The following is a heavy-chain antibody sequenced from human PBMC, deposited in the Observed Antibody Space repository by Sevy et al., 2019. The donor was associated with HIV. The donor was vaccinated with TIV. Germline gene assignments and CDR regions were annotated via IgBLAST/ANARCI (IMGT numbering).Heavy chain of an antibody. Sequence: ASVKVSCKASGYTFTSYDINWVRQATGQGLEWMGWMNPNSGNTGYAQMFQGRVTMTRNTSISTAYMELSSLRSEDTAVYYCARVDDRASYFDYWGQGTLVTVSS. J-gene: IGHJ4*02. CDR1: GYTFTSYD. CDR3: ARVDDRASYFDY. V-gene: IGHV1-8*01. CDR2: MNPNSGNT. D-gene: IGHD3-22*01.